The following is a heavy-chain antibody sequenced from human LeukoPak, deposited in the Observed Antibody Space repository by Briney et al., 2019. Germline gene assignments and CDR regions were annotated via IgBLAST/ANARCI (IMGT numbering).Heavy chain of an antibody. CDR3: ARGMSRDDFWSGYYPPYYYYGMDV. Sequence: GGSLRLSCAASGFTFSSYTMSWVRQAPGKGLEWVSTITTSDGNTYYADSVKGRFTISRDNSKNTLYLQMNSLRAEDTAVYYCARGMSRDDFWSGYYPPYYYYGMDVWGQGTTVTVSS. D-gene: IGHD3-3*01. CDR2: ITTSDGNT. CDR1: GFTFSSYT. V-gene: IGHV3-23*01. J-gene: IGHJ6*02.